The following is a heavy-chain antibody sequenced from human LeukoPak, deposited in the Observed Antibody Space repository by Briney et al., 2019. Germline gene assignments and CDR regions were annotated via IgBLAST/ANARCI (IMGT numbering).Heavy chain of an antibody. CDR3: AKGSGASRPYYLDY. CDR2: ISGSGDST. J-gene: IGHJ4*02. V-gene: IGHV3-23*01. CDR1: GFAFNNYV. D-gene: IGHD3-10*01. Sequence: GGSLRLSCAASGFAFNNYVMTWVRQAPGKGLDWFSAISGSGDSTYYAGSVKGRFTISRDSSKSTLYLQMTSLTAEDTAVYYCAKGSGASRPYYLDYWGRGTLVTVSS.